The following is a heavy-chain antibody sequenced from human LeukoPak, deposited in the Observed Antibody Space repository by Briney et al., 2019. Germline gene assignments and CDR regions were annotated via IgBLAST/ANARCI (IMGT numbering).Heavy chain of an antibody. CDR3: ARDSSSGWPSTVDY. Sequence: ASVKVSCKASGCTFTSYYMHWVRQAPGQGLEWMGWINPNSGGTNYAQKFQGRVTMTRDTSISTAYMELSRLRSDDTAVYYCARDSSSGWPSTVDYWGQGTLVTVSS. CDR2: INPNSGGT. J-gene: IGHJ4*02. D-gene: IGHD6-19*01. V-gene: IGHV1-2*02. CDR1: GCTFTSYY.